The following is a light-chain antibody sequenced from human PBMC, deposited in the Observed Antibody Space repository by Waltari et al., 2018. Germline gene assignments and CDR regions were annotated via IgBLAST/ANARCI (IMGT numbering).Light chain of an antibody. V-gene: IGKV1-5*03. Sequence: DIQMTQSPSTLSASVGDSVTITCRASQSISNYLAWYQQKPGKAPNLLIYKASILKSGVSSRFSGSGSWTQFTLTISSLQPGDFATYFCQQYNTYSSFGQGTKLEIK. J-gene: IGKJ2*01. CDR1: QSISNY. CDR2: KAS. CDR3: QQYNTYSS.